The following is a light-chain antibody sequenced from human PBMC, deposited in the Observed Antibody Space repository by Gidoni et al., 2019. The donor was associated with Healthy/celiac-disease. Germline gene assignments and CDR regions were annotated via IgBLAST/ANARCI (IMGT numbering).Light chain of an antibody. CDR2: GAS. CDR3: QQYGSSPGT. J-gene: IGKJ1*01. CDR1: QSVSSSY. V-gene: IGKV3-20*01. Sequence: EIVLTQSPGTLSLSPGESATLSCRASQSVSSSYLAWYQQKPGQAPRLLVYGASSRATGIPGRFSGSGSGTDFTLTISRLEPEDVAVYYCQQYGSSPGTFGQXTKVEIK.